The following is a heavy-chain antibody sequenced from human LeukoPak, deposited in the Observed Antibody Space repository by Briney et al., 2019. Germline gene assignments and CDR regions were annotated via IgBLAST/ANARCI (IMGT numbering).Heavy chain of an antibody. CDR3: AKRGVVIRVILVGFHKEAYYFAT. J-gene: IGHJ4*02. V-gene: IGHV3-23*01. D-gene: IGHD3-10*01. CDR2: IRGGGGKT. CDR1: GITLSNYG. Sequence: GGSLRLSCAASGITLSNYGMSWVRQAPGKGLEWVAGIRGGGGKTNYADSVKGRFTISKDNPKNTLYLQMSSLRAEDTAVYYCAKRGVVIRVILVGFHKEAYYFATWGQGALVTVSS.